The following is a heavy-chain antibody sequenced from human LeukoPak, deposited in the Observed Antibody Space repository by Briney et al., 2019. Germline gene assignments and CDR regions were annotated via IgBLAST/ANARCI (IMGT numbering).Heavy chain of an antibody. CDR1: GFTFSSYA. D-gene: IGHD6-19*01. CDR3: AKEIRDSSGWLYYYYNGMDV. Sequence: PGGSLRLSCAASGFTFSSYAMTWVRQAPGKGLEWVSAISGSGGSTYYADSVKGRFTISRDNSKNTLYLQMNSLRAEDTAVYYCAKEIRDSSGWLYYYYNGMDVWGQGTTVTVSS. CDR2: ISGSGGST. J-gene: IGHJ6*02. V-gene: IGHV3-23*01.